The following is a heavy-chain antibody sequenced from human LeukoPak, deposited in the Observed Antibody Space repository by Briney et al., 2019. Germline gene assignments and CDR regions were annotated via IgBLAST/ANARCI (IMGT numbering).Heavy chain of an antibody. CDR3: ARDHDSSGYYISNFDY. V-gene: IGHV3-7*01. CDR2: IKQDGSEK. Sequence: PGGSLRLSCAASGFTFSSYGLTWVRQAPVKGREWGANIKQDGSEKYYVDSVKGRFTISRDNAKNSLYLQMNSLRAEDTAVYYCARDHDSSGYYISNFDYWGQGTLVTVSS. CDR1: GFTFSSYG. D-gene: IGHD3-22*01. J-gene: IGHJ4*02.